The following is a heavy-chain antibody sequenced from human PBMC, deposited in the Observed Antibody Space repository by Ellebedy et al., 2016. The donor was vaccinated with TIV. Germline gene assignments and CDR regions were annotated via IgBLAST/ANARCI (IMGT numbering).Heavy chain of an antibody. V-gene: IGHV5-51*01. CDR3: ARYSGYEKSLDN. CDR1: GDIFGTYW. D-gene: IGHD5-12*01. CDR2: IHLGDSDT. J-gene: IGHJ4*01. Sequence: KVFCKGSGDIFGTYWSGWVRQMPGNGLEWMGIIHLGDSDTRYSPSFHGQVTISADKSISTAYLQWSGLRASDSAMYDCARYSGYEKSLDNWGHGTLVTVSS.